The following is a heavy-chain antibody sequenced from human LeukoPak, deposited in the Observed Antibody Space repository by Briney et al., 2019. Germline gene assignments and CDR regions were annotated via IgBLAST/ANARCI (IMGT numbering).Heavy chain of an antibody. CDR1: GYSFTSYW. J-gene: IGHJ6*02. D-gene: IGHD2/OR15-2a*01. CDR2: IYPGDSDT. Sequence: GESLQISCKGSGYSFTSYWIGWVRQMPGKGLEWMGIIYPGDSDTRYSPSFQGQVTISADKSISTAYLQWSSLKASDTAMYYCARQISDYGYGMDVWGQGTTVTVSS. CDR3: ARQISDYGYGMDV. V-gene: IGHV5-51*01.